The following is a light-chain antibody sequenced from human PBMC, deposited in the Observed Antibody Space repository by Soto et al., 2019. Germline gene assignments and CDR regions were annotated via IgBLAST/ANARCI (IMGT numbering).Light chain of an antibody. CDR1: QSVLYSSINKNY. CDR3: QQYFSAPFT. CDR2: WAS. V-gene: IGKV4-1*01. Sequence: DLVMTQSPDSLAVSLGERATINCKSSQSVLYSSINKNYLAWYQQKPGQSPRLLIYWASGRESGVPDRFSGSGSGTDFTLTSSSLLAEDVAVYYCQQYFSAPFTFGPGTKVDIK. J-gene: IGKJ3*01.